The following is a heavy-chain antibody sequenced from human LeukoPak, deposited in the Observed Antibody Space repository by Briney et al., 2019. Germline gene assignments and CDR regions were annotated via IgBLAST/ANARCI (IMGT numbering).Heavy chain of an antibody. CDR2: INPNSGGT. V-gene: IGHV1-2*02. Sequence: GASVKVSCKASGYTFTGYYVHWVRQAPGQGLEWMGWINPNSGGTNYAQKFQGRVTMTRDTSISTAYMELSRLRSDDTAVYYCARAGVYYDSSGYYRYWGQGTLVTVSS. J-gene: IGHJ4*02. CDR3: ARAGVYYDSSGYYRY. CDR1: GYTFTGYY. D-gene: IGHD3-22*01.